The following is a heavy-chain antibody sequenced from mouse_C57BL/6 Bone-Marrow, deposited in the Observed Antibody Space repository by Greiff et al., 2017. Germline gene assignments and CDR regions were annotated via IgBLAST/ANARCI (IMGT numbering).Heavy chain of an antibody. CDR1: GFSLTSYG. CDR2: IWSGGST. D-gene: IGHD3-2*02. V-gene: IGHV2-2*01. CDR3: ARGDSSGSWFAY. Sequence: VQLQQSGPGLVQPSQSLSITCTVSGFSLTSYGVHWVRQSPGKGLEWLGVIWSGGSTDYNAAFISRLSISKDNSTSQVFFKMNSLQADDTAIYYCARGDSSGSWFAYWGQGTLVTVSA. J-gene: IGHJ3*01.